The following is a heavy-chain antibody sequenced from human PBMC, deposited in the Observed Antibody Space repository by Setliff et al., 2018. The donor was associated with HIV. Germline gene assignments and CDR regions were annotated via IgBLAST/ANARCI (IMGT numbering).Heavy chain of an antibody. J-gene: IGHJ4*02. Sequence: GASVKVSCKASGGTFNIYSIHWVRQAPGQGLEWMGGINPIFGTPHSGQRFQGRVTITAEEATSTAYMELNGLKFDDTAVYYCARRTDSSGWPFDSWGRGTLVTVSS. CDR3: ARRTDSSGWPFDS. D-gene: IGHD6-19*01. V-gene: IGHV1-69*13. CDR1: GGTFNIYS. CDR2: INPIFGTP.